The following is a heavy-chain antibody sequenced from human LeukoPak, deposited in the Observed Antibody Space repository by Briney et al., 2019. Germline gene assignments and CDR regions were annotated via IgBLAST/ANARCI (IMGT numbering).Heavy chain of an antibody. V-gene: IGHV3-23*01. CDR3: AKEIAAIGIPVVDY. J-gene: IGHJ4*02. CDR1: GFIFSTSW. Sequence: PGGSLRLSCTASGFIFSTSWMTWVRQAPGKGLEWVSGISSGGDPFYPDSVKGRFTISRDNSKNTLYLQMNSLRAADTAIYYCAKEIAAIGIPVVDYWGQGTLVTVSS. CDR2: ISSGGDP. D-gene: IGHD6-13*01.